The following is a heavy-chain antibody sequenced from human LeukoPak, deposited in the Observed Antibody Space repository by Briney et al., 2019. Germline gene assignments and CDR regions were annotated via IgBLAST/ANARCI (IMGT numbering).Heavy chain of an antibody. CDR3: ARAWSDRGRGYWFDP. J-gene: IGHJ5*02. CDR1: GYTFTGYY. Sequence: GASVKVSCKASGYTFTGYYMHWVRQAPGQGLEWMGWINPNSGGTNYAQKFQGRVTMTRDTSISTAYMELSRLRSDDTAVYYCARAWSDRGRGYWFDPWGQGTLVTVSS. CDR2: INPNSGGT. D-gene: IGHD3-16*02. V-gene: IGHV1-2*02.